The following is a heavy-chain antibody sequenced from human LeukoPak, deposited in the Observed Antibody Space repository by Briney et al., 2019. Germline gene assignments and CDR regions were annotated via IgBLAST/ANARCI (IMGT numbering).Heavy chain of an antibody. V-gene: IGHV4-34*01. CDR2: INHSGST. Sequence: PSETLSLTCAVYGGSFSGYYWSWIRQPPGKGLEWIGEINHSGSTNYNPSLKSRVTISVATSKNKFSLKLSSVTAADTAVYYCARDGERRQFSSSWYRLSVRVDYWGQGTLVTVSS. CDR3: ARDGERRQFSSSWYRLSVRVDY. D-gene: IGHD6-13*01. J-gene: IGHJ4*02. CDR1: GGSFSGYY.